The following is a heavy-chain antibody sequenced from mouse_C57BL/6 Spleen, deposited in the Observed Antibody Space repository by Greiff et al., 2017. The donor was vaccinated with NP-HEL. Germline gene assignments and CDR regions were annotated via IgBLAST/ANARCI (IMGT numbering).Heavy chain of an antibody. CDR1: GYTFTDYE. CDR3: ITTVVPYYAMDY. V-gene: IGHV1-15*01. J-gene: IGHJ4*01. CDR2: IDPETGGT. Sequence: VHLVESGAELVRPGASVTLSCKASGYTFTDYEMHWVKQTPVHGLEWIGAIDPETGGTACNQKFKGKAILTADKSSSTAYMELRSLTSEDSAVYYCITTVVPYYAMDYWGQGTSVTVSS. D-gene: IGHD1-1*01.